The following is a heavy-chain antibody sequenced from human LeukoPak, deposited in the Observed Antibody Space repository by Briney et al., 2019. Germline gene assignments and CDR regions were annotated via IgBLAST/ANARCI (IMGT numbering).Heavy chain of an antibody. D-gene: IGHD3-16*02. J-gene: IGHJ4*02. CDR3: ARGGSYLAFDY. CDR2: IYYSGST. Sequence: SETLSLTCTVSGGSISSGDYYWSWIRQPPGKGLEWIGYIYYSGSTYYNPSLKSRVTISVDTSKNQFSLKLSSVTAADTAVYYCARGGSYLAFDYWGQGTLVTVSS. V-gene: IGHV4-30-4*01. CDR1: GGSISSGDYY.